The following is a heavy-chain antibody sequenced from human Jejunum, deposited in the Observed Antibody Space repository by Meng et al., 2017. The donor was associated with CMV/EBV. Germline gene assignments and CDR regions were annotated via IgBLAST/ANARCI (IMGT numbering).Heavy chain of an antibody. V-gene: IGHV4-31*03. J-gene: IGHJ4*02. Sequence: CTCSGGSISSGGYFWSWIRQHPGKGLEWIGYIYYSGTTYYNPSLKSRVTISLDTSKNQFSRNLSSVTAADTAIYYCARTGTTSWGYFEYWGQGTLAVSS. CDR3: ARTGTTSWGYFEY. CDR1: GGSISSGGYF. D-gene: IGHD2-2*01. CDR2: IYYSGTT.